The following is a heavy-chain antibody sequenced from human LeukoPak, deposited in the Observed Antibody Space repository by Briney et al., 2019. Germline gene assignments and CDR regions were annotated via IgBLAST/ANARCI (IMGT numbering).Heavy chain of an antibody. D-gene: IGHD3-10*01. CDR3: ARDRGSGRRNYYFDY. CDR1: GFNFSSYW. CDR2: INSDGSST. Sequence: GGSLRLSCAASGFNFSSYWMHWVRQAPGKGLVWVSRINSDGSSTSYADSVKGRFTISRDNAKNTLYLQMNSLRAEDTAVYYCARDRGSGRRNYYFDYWGQGTLVTVSS. J-gene: IGHJ4*02. V-gene: IGHV3-74*01.